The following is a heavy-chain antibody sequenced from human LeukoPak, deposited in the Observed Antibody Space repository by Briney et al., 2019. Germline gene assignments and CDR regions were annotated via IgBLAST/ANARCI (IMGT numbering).Heavy chain of an antibody. J-gene: IGHJ4*02. D-gene: IGHD3-22*01. Sequence: PSETLSLTCTVSGGSISSYYWSWLRQPPGKGLEWIGYIYYSGSTTYNPSLKSRVTISVDTSKNQFSLKLSSVTAADTAVYYCARLSRDSSGYGFDYWGQGTLVTVSS. CDR2: IYYSGST. V-gene: IGHV4-59*08. CDR1: GGSISSYY. CDR3: ARLSRDSSGYGFDY.